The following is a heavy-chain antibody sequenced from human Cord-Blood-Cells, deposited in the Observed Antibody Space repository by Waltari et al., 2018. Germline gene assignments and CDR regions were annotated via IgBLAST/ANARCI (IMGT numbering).Heavy chain of an antibody. Sequence: QVQLQESGPGLVKPSETLSLTCTVSGGSISSYYWSWIRQPPGKGLEWIGYIHYSGSTNSNPALKSRVTISVDTSKNQFSLKLSSVTAADTAVYYCARDFQRYGIVGATGAFDIWGQGTMVTVSS. CDR1: GGSISSYY. CDR3: ARDFQRYGIVGATGAFDI. V-gene: IGHV4-59*01. D-gene: IGHD1-26*01. J-gene: IGHJ3*02. CDR2: IHYSGST.